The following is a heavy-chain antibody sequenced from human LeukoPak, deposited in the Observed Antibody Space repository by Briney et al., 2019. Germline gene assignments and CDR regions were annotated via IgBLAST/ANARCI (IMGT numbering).Heavy chain of an antibody. Sequence: GGSLRLSCEASGFTFGSYAMHWVRQAPGKGLEWVAVISYDGSNKYYADSVKGRFTISRDNSKNTLYLQMNSLRAEDTAVYYCARALYGDYFDYYYGMDVWGQGTTVTVSS. D-gene: IGHD4-17*01. CDR3: ARALYGDYFDYYYGMDV. CDR1: GFTFGSYA. J-gene: IGHJ6*02. V-gene: IGHV3-30*04. CDR2: ISYDGSNK.